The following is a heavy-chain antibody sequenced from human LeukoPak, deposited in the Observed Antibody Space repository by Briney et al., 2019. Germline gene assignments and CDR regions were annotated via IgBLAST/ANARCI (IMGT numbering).Heavy chain of an antibody. CDR1: GFTFSTYG. CDR2: IGTTTSTI. CDR3: VRHDYGGNSGDY. D-gene: IGHD4-23*01. V-gene: IGHV3-48*02. Sequence: PGGSLRLSCAASGFTFSTYGMNWVRQAPGKGLEWVSYIGTTTSTIYYADSVKGRFTISRDNAKNSLYLQMNSLRDEDTAVYYCVRHDYGGNSGDYWGQGTLVTVSS. J-gene: IGHJ4*02.